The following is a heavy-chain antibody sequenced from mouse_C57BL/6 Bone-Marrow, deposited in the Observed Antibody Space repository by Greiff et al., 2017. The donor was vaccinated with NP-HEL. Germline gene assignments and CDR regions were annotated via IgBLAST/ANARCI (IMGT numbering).Heavy chain of an antibody. D-gene: IGHD4-1*01. CDR3: TRGGGDWGAY. CDR1: GFTFSSYA. CDR2: ISSGGDYI. Sequence: EVQRVESGEGLVKPGGSLKLSCAASGFTFSSYAMSWVRQTPEKRLEWVAYISSGGDYIYYADTVKGRFTISRDNARNTLYLQMSRLKSEDTAMYYCTRGGGDWGAYWGQGTLVTVSA. J-gene: IGHJ3*01. V-gene: IGHV5-9-1*02.